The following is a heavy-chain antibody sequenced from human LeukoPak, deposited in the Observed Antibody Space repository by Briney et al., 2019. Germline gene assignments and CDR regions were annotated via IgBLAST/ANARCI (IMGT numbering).Heavy chain of an antibody. CDR2: ISSNGGST. Sequence: GGSLRLSCAASGFTFSSYAMHWVRQAPGKGLEYVSAISSNGGSTYYANSVKGRFTISRDNSKNTLYLQMNSLRAEDTAVYYCAKGSAAGFAYYYMDVWGKGTTVTVSS. D-gene: IGHD6-13*01. V-gene: IGHV3-64*01. CDR1: GFTFSSYA. CDR3: AKGSAAGFAYYYMDV. J-gene: IGHJ6*03.